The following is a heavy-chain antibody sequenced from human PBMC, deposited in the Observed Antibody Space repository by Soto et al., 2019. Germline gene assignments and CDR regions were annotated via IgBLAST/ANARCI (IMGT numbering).Heavy chain of an antibody. J-gene: IGHJ4*02. CDR3: ARDVDTSGYYSYCDY. CDR2: IWSDGSDN. D-gene: IGHD3-22*01. Sequence: QVQLVESGGGVVQPGRSLRLSCAASGFTFRNYGMHWVRQAPGKGLEWVAVIWSDGSDNRYADSVKGRFTISSDNSRFTLYLQMNSLRAEDTALYSCARDVDTSGYYSYCDYWGQGTLDTVS. CDR1: GFTFRNYG. V-gene: IGHV3-33*01.